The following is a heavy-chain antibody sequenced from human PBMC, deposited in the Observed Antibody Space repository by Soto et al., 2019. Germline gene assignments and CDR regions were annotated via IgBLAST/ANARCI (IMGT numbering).Heavy chain of an antibody. Sequence: EVHLLESGGGLVQPGGSLRLSCAASGLTFGNYAMNWVRQAPGKGLEWVSSISGRGDTTYYADSVKGRFTVSRDNFKNPLFLQMNSLRVEDTAVFYCAKDRLGSLSREGADSELDRWGQGTLVTVSS. J-gene: IGHJ1*01. D-gene: IGHD6-19*01. V-gene: IGHV3-23*01. CDR1: GLTFGNYA. CDR3: AKDRLGSLSREGADSELDR. CDR2: ISGRGDTT.